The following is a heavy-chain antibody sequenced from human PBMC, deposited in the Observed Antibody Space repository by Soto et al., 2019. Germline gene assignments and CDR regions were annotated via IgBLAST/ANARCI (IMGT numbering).Heavy chain of an antibody. D-gene: IGHD6-6*01. V-gene: IGHV1-8*01. CDR2: MNPNSGNT. CDR3: AAEGAARLVRFDP. Sequence: ASVKVACTASGYTFTIYEINWVRQATGQGLEWMGWMNPNSGNTGYAQKFQGRVTMTRNTSISTAYMELSSLRSEDTAVYYCAAEGAARLVRFDPWGQGTLVTVSS. J-gene: IGHJ5*02. CDR1: GYTFTIYE.